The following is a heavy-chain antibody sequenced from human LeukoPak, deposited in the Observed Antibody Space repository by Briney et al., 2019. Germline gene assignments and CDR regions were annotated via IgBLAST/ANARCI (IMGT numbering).Heavy chain of an antibody. CDR1: GYTHTELS. J-gene: IGHJ5*02. Sequence: ASVKVSCKVSGYTHTELSMHWVRQVPGKGLEWMGGFDPEDGETIYAQKFQGRVTMTEDTSTDTAYMELSSPRSEDTAVYYCATSAGTAMVSWFDPWGQGTLVTVSS. CDR2: FDPEDGET. CDR3: ATSAGTAMVSWFDP. D-gene: IGHD5-18*01. V-gene: IGHV1-24*01.